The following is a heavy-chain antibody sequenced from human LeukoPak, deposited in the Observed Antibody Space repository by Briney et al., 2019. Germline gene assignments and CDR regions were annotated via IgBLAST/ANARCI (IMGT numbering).Heavy chain of an antibody. CDR1: GFTFSSYA. Sequence: GGSLRLSCAASGFTFSSYAMSWVRQAPGKGLEWVALISYDGSNKYYADSVKGRFTISRDNSKNTLYLQMNSLRAEDTAVYYCARAEKWLQLELDYWGQGTLVTVSS. CDR3: ARAEKWLQLELDY. CDR2: ISYDGSNK. D-gene: IGHD5-24*01. V-gene: IGHV3-30-3*01. J-gene: IGHJ4*02.